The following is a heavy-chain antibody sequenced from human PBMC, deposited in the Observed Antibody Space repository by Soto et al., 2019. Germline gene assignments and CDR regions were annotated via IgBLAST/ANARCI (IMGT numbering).Heavy chain of an antibody. CDR2: TYHSGNP. J-gene: IGHJ5*02. CDR3: ARQDYDLLTDSGNWFDP. V-gene: IGHV4-30-2*01. D-gene: IGHD3-9*01. Sequence: SEIMSLTCDVSCDTSGTVGYSRVLIRQPPGKALEWIGHTYHSGNPYYNPSLKSRVFISVDRSKNQFFLKLRSVTAADTAVYYCARQDYDLLTDSGNWFDPWGQGTLVTVSS. CDR1: CDTSGTVGYS.